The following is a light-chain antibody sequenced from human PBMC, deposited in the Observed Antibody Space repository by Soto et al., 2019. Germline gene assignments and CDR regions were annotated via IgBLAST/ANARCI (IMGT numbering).Light chain of an antibody. CDR2: AAS. J-gene: IGKJ3*01. CDR1: QSVSVSS. CDR3: QQYGSSPFT. V-gene: IGKV3-20*01. Sequence: EIVLTPSPVTLSLSPVQRSTLSCMASQSVSVSSLAWYQQKGGQAPRLLIYAASTRATCVPDRFSGSGSGTDFALTISRLETDDSAVYYCQQYGSSPFTFGPGTKVDIK.